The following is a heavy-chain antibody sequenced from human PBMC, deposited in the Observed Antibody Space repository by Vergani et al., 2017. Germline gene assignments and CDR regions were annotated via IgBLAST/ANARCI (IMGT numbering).Heavy chain of an antibody. CDR1: GYSFTSYW. CDR2: IYPGDSDT. D-gene: IGHD2-2*01. CDR3: ARLAPPREEGIVVVPAAIFDYYGMDV. V-gene: IGHV5-51*01. Sequence: EVQLVQSGAEVKKPGESLKISCKGSGYSFTSYWIGWVRQMPGKGLEWMGIIYPGDSDTRYSPSFQGKVTISADKSISTAYLQWSSLKASDTAMYYCARLAPPREEGIVVVPAAIFDYYGMDVWGQGTTVTVSS. J-gene: IGHJ6*02.